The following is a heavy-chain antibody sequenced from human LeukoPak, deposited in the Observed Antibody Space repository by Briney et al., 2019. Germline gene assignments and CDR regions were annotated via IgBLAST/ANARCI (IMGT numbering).Heavy chain of an antibody. CDR2: ISSSGGTI. CDR1: EFTFSSYS. Sequence: GSLRLSCAASEFTFSSYSMNWVRQAPGKGLEWVSYISSSGGTIYYADSVKGRFTISRDNAKNSLYLQMNSLRAEDTAVYYCARVDSSGYLDYWGQGTLVTVSS. V-gene: IGHV3-48*04. J-gene: IGHJ4*02. CDR3: ARVDSSGYLDY. D-gene: IGHD3-22*01.